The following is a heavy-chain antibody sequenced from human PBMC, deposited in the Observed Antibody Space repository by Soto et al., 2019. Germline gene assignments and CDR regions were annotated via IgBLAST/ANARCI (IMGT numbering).Heavy chain of an antibody. V-gene: IGHV3-23*01. CDR3: VGLGYSSRDF. CDR1: GLTFGRFA. J-gene: IGHJ4*02. D-gene: IGHD5-18*01. Sequence: PGGSLRLSCAASGLTFGRFALNWVRQAPGTGLEWVAGISGTGDGTDYAESVKGRFTVSRDNFKNTLYLQMNALRGEDTAVYYCVGLGYSSRDFWGQGTQVTVSS. CDR2: ISGTGDGT.